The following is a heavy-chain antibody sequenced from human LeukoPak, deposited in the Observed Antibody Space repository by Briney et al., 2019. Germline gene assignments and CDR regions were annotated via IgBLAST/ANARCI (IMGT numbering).Heavy chain of an antibody. J-gene: IGHJ1*01. V-gene: IGHV3-23*01. CDR3: AKSAPRSGIIPGDFQH. CDR1: GFTFSSYA. Sequence: QSGGSLRLSCAASGFTFSSYAMSWVRQAPGKGLEWVSAISGSGGSTYYADSVKGRLTISRDNSKNTLYLQMNSLRAEDTAVYYCAKSAPRSGIIPGDFQHWGQGTLVTVSS. CDR2: ISGSGGST. D-gene: IGHD3-10*01.